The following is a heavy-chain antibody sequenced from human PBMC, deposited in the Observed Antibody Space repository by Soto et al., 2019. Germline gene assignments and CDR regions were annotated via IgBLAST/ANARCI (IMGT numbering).Heavy chain of an antibody. V-gene: IGHV3-64D*06. CDR2: ISTNGGST. CDR3: VKGEYYYDSSGYYPFDY. J-gene: IGHJ4*02. Sequence: PGGSLILSCSASGFTFGIYAMHWVRQAPGKGLEYVSSISTNGGSTDYADSVKGRFTISRDNSKNTVYLQMSSLRVEDTAVYYCVKGEYYYDSSGYYPFDYWGQGTLVTVSS. D-gene: IGHD3-22*01. CDR1: GFTFGIYA.